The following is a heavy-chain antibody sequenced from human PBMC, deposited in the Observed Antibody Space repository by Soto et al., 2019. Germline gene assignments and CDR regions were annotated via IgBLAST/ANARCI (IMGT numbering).Heavy chain of an antibody. D-gene: IGHD5-12*01. CDR2: IWYDGSHR. Sequence: QVQLVESGGGVVQPGRSLRLSCAASGFIFSSYGIDWVRQAPGKGLEWVAVIWYDGSHRYYADSVKGRFTISRDMSENTVYLQMDSLRVEDTAVYYCARVGHSGYAALDYWGQGTLVTVSP. CDR3: ARVGHSGYAALDY. CDR1: GFIFSSYG. V-gene: IGHV3-33*01. J-gene: IGHJ4*02.